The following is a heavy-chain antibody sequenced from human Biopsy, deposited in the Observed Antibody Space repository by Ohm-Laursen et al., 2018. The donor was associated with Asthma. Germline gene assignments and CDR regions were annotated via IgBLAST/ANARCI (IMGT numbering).Heavy chain of an antibody. D-gene: IGHD2-21*02. CDR2: IHYSGST. CDR1: GVSIRSYY. V-gene: IGHV4-59*01. J-gene: IGHJ4*02. CDR3: ARGISRVTGLFDHFDS. Sequence: SQTLSLTCTVSGVSIRSYYWTWIRQPPGKGLEWIGNIHYSGSTNYNPSLKSRVTISVDTSKNQFSLKLRSVTAADAAVYYCARGISRVTGLFDHFDSWGQGTLVTVSS.